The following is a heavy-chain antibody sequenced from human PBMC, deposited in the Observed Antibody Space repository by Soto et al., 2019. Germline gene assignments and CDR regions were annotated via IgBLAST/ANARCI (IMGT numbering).Heavy chain of an antibody. Sequence: EVQLLESGEGLVQPGGSLRLSCAASGFTFSSYAMSWVRQAQGKGLEWVSAISGSGGSTYYADSVKGRFTISRDNSKNTLYLQMNSLRAEDTAVYYCAKVRWLRGAGGHFDYWGQGTLVTVSS. V-gene: IGHV3-23*01. J-gene: IGHJ4*02. CDR3: AKVRWLRGAGGHFDY. CDR2: ISGSGGST. D-gene: IGHD5-12*01. CDR1: GFTFSSYA.